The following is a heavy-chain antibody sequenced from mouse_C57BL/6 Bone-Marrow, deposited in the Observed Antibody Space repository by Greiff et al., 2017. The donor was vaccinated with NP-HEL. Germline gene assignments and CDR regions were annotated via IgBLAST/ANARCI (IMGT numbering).Heavy chain of an antibody. CDR3: ARCHLPFDV. V-gene: IGHV1-59*01. D-gene: IGHD5-5*01. J-gene: IGHJ1*03. CDR2: IDPSDSYT. Sequence: VPLQQPGAELVRPGTSVKLSCKASGYTFTSYWMHWVKQRPGQGLEWIGVIDPSDSYTNYNQKFKGKATLTVDTSSSTAYMQLSSLTSEDSAVYYCARCHLPFDVWGTGTTVTVSS. CDR1: GYTFTSYW.